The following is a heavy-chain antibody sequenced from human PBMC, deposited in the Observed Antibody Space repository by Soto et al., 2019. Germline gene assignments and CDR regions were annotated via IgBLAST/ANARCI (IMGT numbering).Heavy chain of an antibody. V-gene: IGHV3-33*01. J-gene: IGHJ4*02. Sequence: GGSLRLSCAASGFTFSSYGMHWVRQAPGKGLEWVAVIWYDGSNKYYADSVKGRFTISRDNSKNTLYLQMNSLRAEDTAVYYCARDLGGSSGYDTVPTYDYFDYWGQGTLVTVSS. CDR3: ARDLGGSSGYDTVPTYDYFDY. D-gene: IGHD5-12*01. CDR1: GFTFSSYG. CDR2: IWYDGSNK.